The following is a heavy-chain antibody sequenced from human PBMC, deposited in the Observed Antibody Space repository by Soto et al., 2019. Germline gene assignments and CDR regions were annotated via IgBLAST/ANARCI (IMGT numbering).Heavy chain of an antibody. CDR1: GGTFSSYA. J-gene: IGHJ5*02. V-gene: IGHV1-69*13. Sequence: WASVKVSCKASGGTFSSYAISWVRQAPGQGLEWMGGIIPIFGTANSAQKFQGRVTITADESTSTAYMELSSLRSEDTAVYYCARAGYSSSSFWFDPWGQGALVTVSS. CDR3: ARAGYSSSSFWFDP. D-gene: IGHD6-6*01. CDR2: IIPIFGTA.